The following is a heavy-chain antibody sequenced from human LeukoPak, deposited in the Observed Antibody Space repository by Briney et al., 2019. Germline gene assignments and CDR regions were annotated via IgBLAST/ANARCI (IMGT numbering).Heavy chain of an antibody. Sequence: GGSLRLSCAASGFTFSSYWVSWVRQAPGKGLEWVANIKQDGSEKYYVDSVKGRFTISRDSAKNSLYLQMNSLRAEDTAVYYCARAVVVVAAYYFDYWGQGTLVTVSS. J-gene: IGHJ4*02. V-gene: IGHV3-7*04. CDR1: GFTFSSYW. D-gene: IGHD2-15*01. CDR3: ARAVVVVAAYYFDY. CDR2: IKQDGSEK.